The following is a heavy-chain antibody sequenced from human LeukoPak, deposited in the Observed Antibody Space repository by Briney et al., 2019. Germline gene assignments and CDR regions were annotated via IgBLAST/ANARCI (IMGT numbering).Heavy chain of an antibody. D-gene: IGHD5-12*01. J-gene: IGHJ6*02. V-gene: IGHV4-31*03. CDR3: ASSEATTTPPPYGMDV. CDR1: GGSISSGGYY. Sequence: SETLSLTCTVSGGSISSGGYYWSWIRQHPGKGLEWIGYIYYSGSTFYNPSLKNRVTISVDMSKNQFSLKLNSVTAADTAVYYCASSEATTTPPPYGMDVWGQGTTVTVSS. CDR2: IYYSGST.